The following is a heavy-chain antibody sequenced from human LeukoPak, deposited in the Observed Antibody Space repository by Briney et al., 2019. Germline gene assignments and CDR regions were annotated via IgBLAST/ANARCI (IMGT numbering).Heavy chain of an antibody. Sequence: PSQTLSLTCAVSGGSISSGGYYWSWIRQPPGKGLEWIGYIYYSGSTNYNPSLKSRVTISVDTSKNQFSLKLSSVTAADTAVYYCARVKHTVAVGGSNWFDPWGQGTLVTVSS. CDR1: GGSISSGGYY. V-gene: IGHV4-61*08. D-gene: IGHD6-19*01. CDR3: ARVKHTVAVGGSNWFDP. CDR2: IYYSGST. J-gene: IGHJ5*02.